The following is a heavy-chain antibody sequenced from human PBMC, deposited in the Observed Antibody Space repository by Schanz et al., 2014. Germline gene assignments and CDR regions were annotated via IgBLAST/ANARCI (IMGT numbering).Heavy chain of an antibody. CDR3: AKNRAGGYESFLDS. CDR1: GFTLSSYG. CDR2: IWFDGTNK. J-gene: IGHJ4*02. D-gene: IGHD5-12*01. V-gene: IGHV3-33*03. Sequence: QVQLVESGGGVVQPGRSLRLSCSASGFTLSSYGMHWVRQAPGKGLEWLAVIWFDGTNKYNADSVKGRFTISRDNSKNSLYLQMDSLRSEDTALYYCAKNRAGGYESFLDSWGQGTLVTVSS.